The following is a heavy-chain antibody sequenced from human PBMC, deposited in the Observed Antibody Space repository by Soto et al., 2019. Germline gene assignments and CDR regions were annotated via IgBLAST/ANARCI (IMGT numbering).Heavy chain of an antibody. CDR1: GFTFSSYW. CDR2: IKQDGSEK. J-gene: IGHJ4*02. Sequence: GGSLRLSCAASGFTFSSYWMSWVRQAPGKGLEWVANIKQDGSEKYYVDSVKGRFTISRDNAKNSLYLQMNSLRAEDTAVYYCASQGSYYDYVWGSYRPRQYFDYWAQGTLVTVSS. CDR3: ASQGSYYDYVWGSYRPRQYFDY. V-gene: IGHV3-7*03. D-gene: IGHD3-16*02.